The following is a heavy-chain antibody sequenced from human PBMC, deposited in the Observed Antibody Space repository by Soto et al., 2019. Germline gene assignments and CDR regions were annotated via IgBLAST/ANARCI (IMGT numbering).Heavy chain of an antibody. CDR1: VFVFINYA. D-gene: IGHD2-2*01. J-gene: IGHJ4*02. V-gene: IGHV3-23*01. Sequence: RSLRLACPASVFVFINYAMTWVSQAPGKGLEWVSAISGSGGHTYHADSVKGRFTISRDNSNNTLYLQMNSLRAEDTAIYYCAKSPNCTTTSCYRTFYEYWGQGALVTVSS. CDR2: ISGSGGHT. CDR3: AKSPNCTTTSCYRTFYEY.